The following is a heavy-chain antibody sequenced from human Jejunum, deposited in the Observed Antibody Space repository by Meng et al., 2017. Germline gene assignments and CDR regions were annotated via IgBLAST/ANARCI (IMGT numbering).Heavy chain of an antibody. J-gene: IGHJ4*02. CDR2: ISGHNDNA. D-gene: IGHD4-17*01. CDR3: ARDIYGDYVFDY. Sequence: ASVKVSCKASGYMFSSYGISWVRQAPGQGLEWRGWISGHNDNANYVQKFQGRVTMTTDTSANTAYMELRSLRSDDTAMYYCARDIYGDYVFDYWGQGTLVTVSS. V-gene: IGHV1-18*01. CDR1: GYMFSSYG.